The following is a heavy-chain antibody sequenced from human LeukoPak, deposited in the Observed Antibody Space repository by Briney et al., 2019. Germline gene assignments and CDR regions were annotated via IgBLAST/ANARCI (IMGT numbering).Heavy chain of an antibody. V-gene: IGHV3-9*01. CDR1: GFTFDDYA. CDR2: ISWNSGSI. J-gene: IGHJ4*02. D-gene: IGHD6-19*01. Sequence: PGGSLRLSCAASGFTFDDYAMHWVRQAPGKGLEWVSGISWNSGSIGYADSVKGRFTISRDNAKNSLYLQMNSLRAEDTAVYYCARHQPGSGWYQGYWGQGTLVTVSS. CDR3: ARHQPGSGWYQGY.